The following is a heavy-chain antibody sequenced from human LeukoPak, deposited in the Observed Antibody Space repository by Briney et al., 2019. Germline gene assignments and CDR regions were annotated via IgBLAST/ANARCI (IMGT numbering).Heavy chain of an antibody. V-gene: IGHV4-34*01. Sequence: SETLSLTCAVYGGSFSGYYWSWIRQPPGKGLEWIGEINHSGSTNYNPSLKSRVTISVDTSKNQFSLKLSSVTAADTAVYYCASHLSGYYAYWGQGTLVTVSS. CDR3: ASHLSGYYAY. CDR2: INHSGST. CDR1: GGSFSGYY. J-gene: IGHJ4*02. D-gene: IGHD3-22*01.